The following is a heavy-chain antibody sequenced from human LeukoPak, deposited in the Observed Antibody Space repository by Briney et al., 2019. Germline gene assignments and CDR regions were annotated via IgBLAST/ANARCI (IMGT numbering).Heavy chain of an antibody. V-gene: IGHV3-74*01. Sequence: GGSLRLSCAVSGFTFSSHWTRWVRHAPGKGLVWVSHIKSDGSHTNYAHSVKGRFHISRENAKHTLYLHMHTQSAEDTAVYFCSRDGLPAAADYWGQGTLVTVSS. CDR1: GFTFSSHW. CDR2: IKSDGSHT. CDR3: SRDGLPAAADY. J-gene: IGHJ4*02. D-gene: IGHD2-2*01.